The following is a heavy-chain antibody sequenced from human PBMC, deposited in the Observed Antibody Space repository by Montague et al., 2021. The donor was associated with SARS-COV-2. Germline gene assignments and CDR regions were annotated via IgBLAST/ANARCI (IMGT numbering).Heavy chain of an antibody. D-gene: IGHD3-9*01. V-gene: IGHV3-53*01. Sequence: SLRLSCAASGFTVSSNYVSWVRQAPGKGLEWVSVIYSGGSTYYADSVKGRFTISRDNSKNTLYLQMNSLRAEDTAVYYCARDSKPDWAPYWYFDLWGRGTLVTVSS. J-gene: IGHJ2*01. CDR3: ARDSKPDWAPYWYFDL. CDR1: GFTVSSNY. CDR2: IYSGGST.